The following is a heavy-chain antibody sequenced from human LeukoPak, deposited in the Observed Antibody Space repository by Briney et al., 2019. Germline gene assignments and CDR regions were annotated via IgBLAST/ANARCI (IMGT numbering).Heavy chain of an antibody. CDR2: ITSRSSHI. V-gene: IGHV3-21*01. CDR3: ARVAQGATTENYFYYYMDV. D-gene: IGHD4-11*01. Sequence: GGSLRLSCEASRFAFNSYTITWVRQAPGKGLGSVSSITSRSSHIYIADSVKGRFTISRDNTKNSLFLQMSSLRVEDTAVYYCARVAQGATTENYFYYYMDVWGKGTTVTVSS. J-gene: IGHJ6*03. CDR1: RFAFNSYT.